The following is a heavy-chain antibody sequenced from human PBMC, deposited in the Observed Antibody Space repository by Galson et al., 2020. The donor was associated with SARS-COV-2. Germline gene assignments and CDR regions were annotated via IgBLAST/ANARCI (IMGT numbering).Heavy chain of an antibody. CDR3: AKGQVAGTGF. V-gene: IGHV4-61*02. CDR2: IHTSGST. D-gene: IGHD6-19*01. Sequence: SETLSLTCTVSGGSISSGSYYWSWVRQPAGKGLEWIGRIHTSGSTDYNPSLKSRVTISLDTSKNHFSLTLTSVTAADTAVYYCAKGQVAGTGFWGPGTLVTVSS. CDR1: GGSISSGSYY. J-gene: IGHJ4*02.